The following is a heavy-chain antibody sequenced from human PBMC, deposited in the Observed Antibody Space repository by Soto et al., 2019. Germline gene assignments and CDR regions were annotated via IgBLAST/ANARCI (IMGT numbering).Heavy chain of an antibody. CDR3: AREPHGDYLDV. D-gene: IGHD4-17*01. J-gene: IGHJ6*03. V-gene: IGHV4-59*01. Sequence: SETLSLTCTVSGGSISSYYWSWIRQPPGKGLEWIGYIYYSGSTNYNPSLKSRVTISVDTSKNQFSLKLSSVTAADTAVYYCAREPHGDYLDVWGKGTTVTVSS. CDR1: GGSISSYY. CDR2: IYYSGST.